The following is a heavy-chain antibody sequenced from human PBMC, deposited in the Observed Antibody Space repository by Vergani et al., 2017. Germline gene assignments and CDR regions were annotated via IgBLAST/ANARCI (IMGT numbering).Heavy chain of an antibody. V-gene: IGHV3-30-3*01. CDR1: GFTFSSYA. CDR3: TTEGRRYFDY. CDR2: ISYDGSNK. D-gene: IGHD1-14*01. J-gene: IGHJ4*02. Sequence: QVQLVESGGGVVQPGRSLRLSCAASGFTFSSYAMHWVRQAPGKGLEWVAVISYDGSNKYYADSVKGRFTISRDNSKNTLYLQMNSLRAEDTAVYYCTTEGRRYFDYWGQGTLVTVSS.